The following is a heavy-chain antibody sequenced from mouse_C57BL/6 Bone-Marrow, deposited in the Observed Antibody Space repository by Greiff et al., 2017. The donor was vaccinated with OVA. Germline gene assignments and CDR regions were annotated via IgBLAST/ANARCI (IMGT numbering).Heavy chain of an antibody. Sequence: VQLQQPGAELVKPGASVKLSCKASGYTFTSYWMHWVKQRPGRGLEWIGRIDPNSGGTKYTEQFKSKATLTVDKPSSTAYMQLSSLTSEDSAVDYCARGGSTPYWYFDVWGTGTTVTVSS. CDR1: GYTFTSYW. D-gene: IGHD1-1*01. V-gene: IGHV1-72*01. J-gene: IGHJ1*03. CDR3: ARGGSTPYWYFDV. CDR2: IDPNSGGT.